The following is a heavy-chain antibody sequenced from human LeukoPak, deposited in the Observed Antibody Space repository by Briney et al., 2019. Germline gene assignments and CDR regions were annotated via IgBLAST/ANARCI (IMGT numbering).Heavy chain of an antibody. Sequence: GASVKVSCKASGYTFTSYGISWVRQAPGQGLEWMGGIIPIFGTANYAQKFQGRVTITADESTSTAYMELSSLRSEDTAVYYCARDEGRSFDYWGQGTLVTVSS. CDR1: GYTFTSYG. V-gene: IGHV1-69*13. J-gene: IGHJ4*02. CDR3: ARDEGRSFDY. CDR2: IIPIFGTA.